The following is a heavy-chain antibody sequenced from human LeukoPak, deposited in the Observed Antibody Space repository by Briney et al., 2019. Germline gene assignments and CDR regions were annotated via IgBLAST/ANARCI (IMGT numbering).Heavy chain of an antibody. Sequence: SETLSLTCTVSSGSISSGTYYWSWIRQPAGKGLEWIGRIYSSGSTNYNPSLKSRVTISVDTSKNQFSLKLSSVTAADTAVYYCARHRAQLSRTATFDYWGQGTLVTVSS. J-gene: IGHJ4*02. V-gene: IGHV4-61*02. CDR3: ARHRAQLSRTATFDY. CDR1: SGSISSGTYY. CDR2: IYSSGST. D-gene: IGHD1-1*01.